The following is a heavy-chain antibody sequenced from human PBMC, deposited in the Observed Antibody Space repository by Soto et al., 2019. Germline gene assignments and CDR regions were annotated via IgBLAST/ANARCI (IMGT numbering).Heavy chain of an antibody. CDR3: AREGGVLRLSNWLDP. Sequence: QLQLQESGPGLVKPSETLSLTCTVSGDSVSSDSYYWSWIRQPPGKRLEWIGYIAHSGSTSYNPSCQSRVSMSIDTSKNQFCLELSSVTAADTAIYYCAREGGVLRLSNWLDPWGQGTLVTVSA. CDR1: GDSVSSDSYY. CDR2: IAHSGST. V-gene: IGHV4-61*01. J-gene: IGHJ5*02. D-gene: IGHD3-3*01.